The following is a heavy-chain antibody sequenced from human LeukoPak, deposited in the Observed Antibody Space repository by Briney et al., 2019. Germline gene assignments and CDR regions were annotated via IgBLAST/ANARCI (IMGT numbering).Heavy chain of an antibody. Sequence: GGSLRLSCAASGFTFSSFGMHWVRQAPGQGLEWVAVISFDGSNQYYADSVKGRFTIYRDNFKNTVYLHMNSLRAEETAVYYCAKSHPPTVTTEEGEYLQHWGQGTLVTVSS. CDR3: AKSHPPTVTTEEGEYLQH. V-gene: IGHV3-30*18. J-gene: IGHJ1*01. D-gene: IGHD4-17*01. CDR1: GFTFSSFG. CDR2: ISFDGSNQ.